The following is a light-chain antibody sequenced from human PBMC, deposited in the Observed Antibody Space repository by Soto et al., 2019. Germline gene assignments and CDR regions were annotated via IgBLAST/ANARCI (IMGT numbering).Light chain of an antibody. J-gene: IGLJ3*02. Sequence: QSVLTQPASVSGSPGQSITISCTGTSSDVGIYNYVSWYQQHPVKAPKLIIYEVSNRPSGVSSRFSGSKSGNTASLTISGLQTEDEADYYCSSFTTSSTWVFGGGTQLTVL. V-gene: IGLV2-14*01. CDR1: SSDVGIYNY. CDR3: SSFTTSSTWV. CDR2: EVS.